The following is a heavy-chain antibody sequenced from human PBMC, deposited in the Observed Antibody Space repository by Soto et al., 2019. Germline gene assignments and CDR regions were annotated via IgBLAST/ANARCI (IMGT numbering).Heavy chain of an antibody. V-gene: IGHV1-69*13. CDR1: GGTFSSYA. D-gene: IGHD6-13*01. J-gene: IGHJ6*02. CDR2: IIPIFGTA. Sequence: SVKVSCKASGGTFSSYAISWVRQAPGQGLEWMGGIIPIFGTANYAQKFQGRVTITADESTSTAYMELSSLRSEDTAVYYCARDVAAAAGNSAYYGMDVWGQGTTVTVSS. CDR3: ARDVAAAAGNSAYYGMDV.